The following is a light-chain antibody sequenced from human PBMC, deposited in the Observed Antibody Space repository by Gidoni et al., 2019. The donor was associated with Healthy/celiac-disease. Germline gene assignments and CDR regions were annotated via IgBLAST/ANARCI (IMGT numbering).Light chain of an antibody. CDR2: WAS. Sequence: DIVMTQSPDSLAVSLGERATINWKSSQSVLYSSNNKNYLAWYQQKPGQPPKLLIYWASTRESGVPDRFSGSGSGTDFTLTISSLQAEDAAVYYCQQYYSTPPFTFGPGTKVDIK. V-gene: IGKV4-1*01. CDR3: QQYYSTPPFT. J-gene: IGKJ3*01. CDR1: QSVLYSSNNKNY.